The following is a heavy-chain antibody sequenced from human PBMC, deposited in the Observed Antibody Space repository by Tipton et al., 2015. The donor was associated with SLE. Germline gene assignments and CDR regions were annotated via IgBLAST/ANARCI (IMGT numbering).Heavy chain of an antibody. Sequence: TLSLTCAVSGGSLTGHYWSWIRQPPGKGLEWIAEINHRGDTNHNPSLKSRVTISVYTSKSQFSLTLSSVTAADTALYYCARGQKQWLLRGLQYWGQGSLVTVSS. CDR2: INHRGDT. D-gene: IGHD6-19*01. CDR3: ARGQKQWLLRGLQY. CDR1: GGSLTGHY. J-gene: IGHJ4*02. V-gene: IGHV4-34*01.